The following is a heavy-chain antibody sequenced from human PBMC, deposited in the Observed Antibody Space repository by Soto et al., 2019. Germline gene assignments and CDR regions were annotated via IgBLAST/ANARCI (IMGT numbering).Heavy chain of an antibody. CDR3: AAGGIVVVPAADKSYGMDV. CDR1: GFTYTSSA. CDR2: IVVGSGNT. J-gene: IGHJ6*02. V-gene: IGHV1-58*01. D-gene: IGHD2-2*01. Sequence: SVKVSCTDSGFTYTSSAVQWVRQARGQSLEWIGWIVVGSGNTNYAQKFQERVTITRDMSTSTAYMELSSLRSEDTAVYYCAAGGIVVVPAADKSYGMDVWGQGTTVTVSS.